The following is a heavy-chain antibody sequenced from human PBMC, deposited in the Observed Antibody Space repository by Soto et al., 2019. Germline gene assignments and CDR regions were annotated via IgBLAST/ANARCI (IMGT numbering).Heavy chain of an antibody. Sequence: EVQLVESGGGLVQPGGSLRLSCGASGFTFDDYAMHWVRQAPGKGLEWVSGVNWNSFTIGYADSVKGRFTNSRDNAKNSLYLELNSLRPEDTALYYCAKDIFTGTTGTTGFDYWGQGTLVTVSS. CDR3: AKDIFTGTTGTTGFDY. D-gene: IGHD1-1*01. CDR1: GFTFDDYA. V-gene: IGHV3-9*01. J-gene: IGHJ4*02. CDR2: VNWNSFTI.